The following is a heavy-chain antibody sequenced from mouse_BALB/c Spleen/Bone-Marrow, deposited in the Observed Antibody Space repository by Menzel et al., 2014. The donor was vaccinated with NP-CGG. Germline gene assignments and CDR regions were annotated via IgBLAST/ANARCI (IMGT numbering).Heavy chain of an antibody. CDR3: ARCDGYSYHFDY. CDR1: GYAFSNYW. J-gene: IGHJ2*01. Sequence: QVQLQQPGADLVRPGSSVKISCKASGYAFSNYWMNWVKQRPGQGLEWFGQIYPGDGDTNYNGKFKGKATLTADKSSSTAYMQLSSLTSEDSAVYFCARCDGYSYHFDYWGQGTTLTVSS. D-gene: IGHD2-3*01. CDR2: IYPGDGDT. V-gene: IGHV1-80*01.